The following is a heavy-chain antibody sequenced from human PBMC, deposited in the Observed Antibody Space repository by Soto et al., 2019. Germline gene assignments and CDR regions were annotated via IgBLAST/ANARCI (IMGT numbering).Heavy chain of an antibody. CDR2: ISGSGGST. CDR1: GFTFSSYA. V-gene: IGHV3-23*01. Sequence: RGGSLRLSCAASGFTFSSYAMSWVRQAPGKGLEWVSAISGSGGSTYYADSVKGRFIISRDNSKNTLYLQMNSLRAEDTAVYYCAKDSHFWSGFPQYGMDVWGQGTTVTVSS. D-gene: IGHD3-3*02. J-gene: IGHJ6*02. CDR3: AKDSHFWSGFPQYGMDV.